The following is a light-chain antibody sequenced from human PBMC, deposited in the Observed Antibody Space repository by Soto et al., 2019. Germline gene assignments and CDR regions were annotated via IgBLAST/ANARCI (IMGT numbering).Light chain of an antibody. CDR2: DAS. J-gene: IGKJ1*01. CDR1: QSISDT. CDR3: QQYGSSGT. V-gene: IGKV3-20*01. Sequence: KNSPATLSVYPGGRATLSCRASQSISDTLAWYQQKPGQAPRLLIYDASNRATGIPARFSGSGSGTDFTLTISRLEPEDFAVYYCQQYGSSGTFGQVTKVDI.